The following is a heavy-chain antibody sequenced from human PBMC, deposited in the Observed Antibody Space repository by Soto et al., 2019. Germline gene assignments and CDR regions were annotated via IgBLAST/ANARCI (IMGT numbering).Heavy chain of an antibody. V-gene: IGHV1-69*12. CDR3: ARSPTYYDDCSCYYSHRTEDAFDI. Sequence: QVQLVQSGAEVKKPGSSVKVSCKASGGTFSSYAISWVRQAPGQGLEWMGGIIPIFGTANYAQKFQGRVTITEDESTSRAYMELSSLRSEDTAVYYCARSPTYYDDCSCYYSHRTEDAFDIWGQGTMVTVSS. CDR1: GGTFSSYA. D-gene: IGHD3-22*01. J-gene: IGHJ3*02. CDR2: IIPIFGTA.